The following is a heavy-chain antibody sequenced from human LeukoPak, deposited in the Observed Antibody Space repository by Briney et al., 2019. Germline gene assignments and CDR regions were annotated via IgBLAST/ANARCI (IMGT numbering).Heavy chain of an antibody. V-gene: IGHV3-33*06. Sequence: GLTLGLSCAVCGFPYKGRHIHWLREAPAKGREGVAFLWHDGSNTFYADSVKGRFTVSRVNSENTLFLQMNSLTAEDTGVYYGAKDSNDNGDYNYFDFWGQGTLVTVSS. CDR2: LWHDGSNT. CDR1: GFPYKGRH. J-gene: IGHJ4*02. CDR3: AKDSNDNGDYNYFDF. D-gene: IGHD4-17*01.